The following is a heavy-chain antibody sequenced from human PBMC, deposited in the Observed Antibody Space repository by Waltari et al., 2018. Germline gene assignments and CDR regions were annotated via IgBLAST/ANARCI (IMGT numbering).Heavy chain of an antibody. J-gene: IGHJ5*02. Sequence: EVQLVESGGGLVKPGGSLRLPCAASEFPFSGYWMHWVRQAPGKGLVWVSRINSDESSTSYADSVKGRFTISRDNAKNTLYLQMNSLRAEDTAVYYCASQNGGNSWWLDPWGQGTLVTVSS. V-gene: IGHV3-74*01. CDR3: ASQNGGNSWWLDP. D-gene: IGHD2-21*02. CDR1: EFPFSGYW. CDR2: INSDESST.